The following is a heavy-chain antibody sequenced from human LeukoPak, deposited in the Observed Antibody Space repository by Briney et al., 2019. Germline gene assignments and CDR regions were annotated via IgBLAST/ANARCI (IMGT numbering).Heavy chain of an antibody. Sequence: GGSLRLSCAASGFTFSSYSMNWVRQAPGKGLEWVSYISSSSSTIYYADSMKGRFTISRDNAKNSLYLQMNSLRAEDTAVYYCVRDLGIEAFWGQGTLVTVSS. D-gene: IGHD2-15*01. V-gene: IGHV3-48*01. J-gene: IGHJ4*02. CDR2: ISSSSSTI. CDR1: GFTFSSYS. CDR3: VRDLGIEAF.